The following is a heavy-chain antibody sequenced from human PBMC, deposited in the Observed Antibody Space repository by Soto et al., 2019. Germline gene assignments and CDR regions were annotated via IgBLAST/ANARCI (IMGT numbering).Heavy chain of an antibody. D-gene: IGHD2-2*02. Sequence: PGGSLRLSCAASGFSFSSAWMSWVRQTPEKGLEWVGRIKSKSDGGTTDYAAPVKGRFTISRDDSENTLYLQMNSLKTEDTAVYYCAKDSIGHCSSTSCYMGWFDPWGQGTLVTVSS. CDR1: GFSFSSAW. CDR2: IKSKSDGGTT. J-gene: IGHJ5*02. CDR3: AKDSIGHCSSTSCYMGWFDP. V-gene: IGHV3-15*01.